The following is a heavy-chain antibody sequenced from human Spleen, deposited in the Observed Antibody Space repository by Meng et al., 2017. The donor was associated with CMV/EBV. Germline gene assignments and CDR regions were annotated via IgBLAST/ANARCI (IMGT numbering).Heavy chain of an antibody. Sequence: GESLKISCKASGYTFTGYYMHWVRQAPGQGLEWMGWINPNSGGTNYVQKFQGRVTMTRDTSISTAYMELSRLRSDDTAVYYCARDCSTSCYDYWGQGTLVTVSS. CDR2: INPNSGGT. CDR3: ARDCSTSCYDY. CDR1: GYTFTGYY. D-gene: IGHD2-2*01. V-gene: IGHV1-2*02. J-gene: IGHJ4*02.